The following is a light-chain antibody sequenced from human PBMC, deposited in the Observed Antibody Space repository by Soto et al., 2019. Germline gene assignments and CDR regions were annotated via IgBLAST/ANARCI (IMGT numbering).Light chain of an antibody. Sequence: DIPMTQSPSSLSASVGDRVTITCRASQGISNYLAWDQQKPGKVPKLLIYAASTLQSGVPSRFSGSGSGTDFTLTISSLQPEDVETYYCQKYNSAPLFTFGPGTKVDIK. CDR2: AAS. CDR3: QKYNSAPLFT. J-gene: IGKJ3*01. CDR1: QGISNY. V-gene: IGKV1-27*01.